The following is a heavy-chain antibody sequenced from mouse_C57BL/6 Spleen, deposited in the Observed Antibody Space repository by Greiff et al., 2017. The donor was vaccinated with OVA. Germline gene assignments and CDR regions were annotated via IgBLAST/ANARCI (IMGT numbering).Heavy chain of an antibody. V-gene: IGHV5-16*01. J-gene: IGHJ1*03. CDR2: INYDGSST. Sequence: EVNVVESAGGLVQPGSSMKLSCTASGFTFSDYYMAWVRQVPEKGLEWVANINYDGSSTYYLDSLKSRFIISRDNAKNILYLQMSSLKSEDTATYYCAREYYGRSYWYFDVWGTGTTVTVSS. CDR1: GFTFSDYY. D-gene: IGHD1-1*01. CDR3: AREYYGRSYWYFDV.